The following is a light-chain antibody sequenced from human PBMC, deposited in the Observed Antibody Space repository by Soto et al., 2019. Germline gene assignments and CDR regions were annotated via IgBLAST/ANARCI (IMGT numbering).Light chain of an antibody. Sequence: EIVLTQSPGTLSLSPGERATLSCRASQSVSSSYLAWYQQKPGQAPRLLIYDASSRATGIPDRFGGSGSGTDFTLTISRLEPEDFAVDFCHQSGSSLYTLGEGTKLEIK. CDR1: QSVSSSY. J-gene: IGKJ2*01. CDR2: DAS. V-gene: IGKV3-20*01. CDR3: HQSGSSLYT.